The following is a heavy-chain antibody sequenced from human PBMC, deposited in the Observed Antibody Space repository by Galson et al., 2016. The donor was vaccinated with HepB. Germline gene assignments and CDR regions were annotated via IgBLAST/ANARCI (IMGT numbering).Heavy chain of an antibody. CDR3: ARDKGRGGASFDY. J-gene: IGHJ4*02. CDR2: ISPDTGGA. V-gene: IGHV1-2*02. Sequence: SVKVSCKASGFMSTDYCIHWVRQAPGQGLEWIGWISPDTGGANFAQRFKDRVIMTRDTSISSVYMELTRLESDDTAFYYCARDKGRGGASFDYWGQGALVTVSS. D-gene: IGHD1-26*01. CDR1: GFMSTDYC.